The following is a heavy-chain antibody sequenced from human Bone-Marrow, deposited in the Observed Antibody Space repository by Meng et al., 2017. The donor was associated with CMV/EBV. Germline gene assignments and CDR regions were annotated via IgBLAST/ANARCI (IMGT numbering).Heavy chain of an antibody. Sequence: GESLKISCAASGFTVSSNYMSWVRQAPGKGLEWVAVISYDGSNKYYADSVKGRFTISRDNSKNTLYLQMNSLRAEDTAVYYCARPGEFLEWLGPFDYWGQGTLVTVSS. CDR1: GFTVSSNY. V-gene: IGHV3-30*03. D-gene: IGHD3-3*01. J-gene: IGHJ4*02. CDR3: ARPGEFLEWLGPFDY. CDR2: ISYDGSNK.